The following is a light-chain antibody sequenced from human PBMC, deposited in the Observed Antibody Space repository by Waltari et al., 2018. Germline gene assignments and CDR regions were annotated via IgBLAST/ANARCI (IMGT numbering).Light chain of an antibody. V-gene: IGKV3-20*01. Sequence: EIVLTQSPGTLSLSPGERATLSCRASQTINSSLAWYQKKPGQAPRLLIYGASRRATGIPDKFSGSGSGTDFTLTISRLEPEDFAVFYCQQYGHSPRTFGQGTKVEIK. CDR2: GAS. J-gene: IGKJ1*01. CDR1: QTINSS. CDR3: QQYGHSPRT.